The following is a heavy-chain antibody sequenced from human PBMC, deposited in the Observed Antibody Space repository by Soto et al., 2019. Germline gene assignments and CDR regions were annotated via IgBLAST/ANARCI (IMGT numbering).Heavy chain of an antibody. V-gene: IGHV1-69*13. CDR2: IIPIFGTA. CDR3: ARGSEAYDSSGYPGLD. Sequence: SVKVSCKASGGTFSSYAISWVRQAPGQGLEWMGGIIPIFGTANYAQKFQGRVTITADESTSTAYMELSSLRSEDTAVYYCARGSEAYDSSGYPGLDWGQGTLVTVSS. D-gene: IGHD3-22*01. CDR1: GGTFSSYA. J-gene: IGHJ4*02.